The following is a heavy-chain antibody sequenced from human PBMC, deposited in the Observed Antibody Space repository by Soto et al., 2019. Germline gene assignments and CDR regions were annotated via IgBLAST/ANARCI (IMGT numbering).Heavy chain of an antibody. Sequence: QVQMVESGGGVVQPGRSLRLSCAGTGFPFNSYTLHWVRQAPGKGLEWVAGISHDGSKEYYADSVRGRFTISRDNSNNTLYLQLDDLRPDDTAVFYCPMSGDSGNWFRTPGFDFWGRGTLVTVSS. CDR3: PMSGDSGNWFRTPGFDF. V-gene: IGHV3-30-3*01. CDR2: ISHDGSKE. D-gene: IGHD6-13*01. J-gene: IGHJ4*02. CDR1: GFPFNSYT.